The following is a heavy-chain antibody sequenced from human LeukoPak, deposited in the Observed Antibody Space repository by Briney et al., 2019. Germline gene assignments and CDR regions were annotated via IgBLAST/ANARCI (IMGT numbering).Heavy chain of an antibody. CDR3: ARGQSHSYYYDSSGYSEGDGY. CDR2: MNPNSGNT. Sequence: VASVKVSCKASGYTFTSYDINWVRQATGQGLEWMGWMNPNSGNTGYAQKFQGRVTMTRNTSISTAYMELSSLRSEDTAVYYCARGQSHSYYYDSSGYSEGDGYWGQGTLVTVSS. J-gene: IGHJ4*02. CDR1: GYTFTSYD. V-gene: IGHV1-8*01. D-gene: IGHD3-22*01.